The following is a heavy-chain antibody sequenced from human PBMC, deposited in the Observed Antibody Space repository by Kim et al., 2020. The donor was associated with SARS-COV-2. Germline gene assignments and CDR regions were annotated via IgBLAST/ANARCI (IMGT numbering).Heavy chain of an antibody. CDR2: IWYDGSNK. CDR1: GFTFSSYG. Sequence: GGSLRLSCAASGFTFSSYGMHWVRQAPGKGLEWVAVIWYDGSNKYYADSVKGRFTISRDNSKNTLYLQMNSLRAEDTAVYYCARDGILNYYGSGSYLDYWGQGTLVTVSS. V-gene: IGHV3-33*01. D-gene: IGHD3-10*01. J-gene: IGHJ4*02. CDR3: ARDGILNYYGSGSYLDY.